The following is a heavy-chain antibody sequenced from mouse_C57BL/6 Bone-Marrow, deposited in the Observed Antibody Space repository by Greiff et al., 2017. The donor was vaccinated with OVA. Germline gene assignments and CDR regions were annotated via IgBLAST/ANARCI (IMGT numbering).Heavy chain of an antibody. CDR1: GYTFTDYY. J-gene: IGHJ2*01. D-gene: IGHD3-2*01. CDR2: INPYNGGT. CDR3: ARRRQLVCDY. V-gene: IGHV1-19*01. Sequence: VQLQQSGPVLVKPGASVKMSCKASGYTFTDYYMNWVKQSHGKSLEWIGVINPYNGGTSYNQKFKGKATLTVDKSSSTAYMELNSLTSEDSAVYYCARRRQLVCDYWGQGTTLTVSS.